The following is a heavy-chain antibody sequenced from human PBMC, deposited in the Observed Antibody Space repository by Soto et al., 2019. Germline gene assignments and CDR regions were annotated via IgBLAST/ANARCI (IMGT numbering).Heavy chain of an antibody. CDR1: GYTFTSYD. Sequence: QVQLVQSGAEVKKPGASVKVSCKASGYTFTSYDINWVRQATGQGLEWMGWMNLNSGNTGYAQKFQGRVTMTRNTSISTAYMEWSSLRSEDTAVYYCAGGRSSAYYYYGMDGWGQGTTVTVSS. J-gene: IGHJ6*02. CDR3: AGGRSSAYYYYGMDG. CDR2: MNLNSGNT. V-gene: IGHV1-8*01. D-gene: IGHD6-19*01.